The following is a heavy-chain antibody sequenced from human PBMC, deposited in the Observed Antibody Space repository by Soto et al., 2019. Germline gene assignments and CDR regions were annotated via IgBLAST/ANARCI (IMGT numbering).Heavy chain of an antibody. CDR3: ARDNWNSY. J-gene: IGHJ4*02. CDR2: IDNDGSAT. CDR1: GFTFNIYW. D-gene: IGHD1-1*01. Sequence: EVQLVESGGGLVQPGGSLRLSGVASGFTFNIYWMHWVRQAPGKGLEWVSRIDNDGSATTYADSVKGRFTISRDNAKNTLFLQMNTLRVDDTAVYYCARDNWNSYWGQGTLVTVSS. V-gene: IGHV3-74*01.